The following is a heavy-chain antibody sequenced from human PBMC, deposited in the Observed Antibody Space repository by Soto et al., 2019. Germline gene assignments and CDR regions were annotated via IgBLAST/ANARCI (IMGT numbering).Heavy chain of an antibody. V-gene: IGHV4-31*03. CDR2: IYYSGST. Sequence: SETLSLTCTVSGGSISSGGYYWSWIRHHPGKGLEWIGYIYYSGSTYYNPSLKSRVTISVDTSKNQFSLKLSSVTAADTAVYYCASTRRTYDSSGYFDYWGQGTLVTVSS. D-gene: IGHD3-22*01. J-gene: IGHJ4*02. CDR1: GGSISSGGYY. CDR3: ASTRRTYDSSGYFDY.